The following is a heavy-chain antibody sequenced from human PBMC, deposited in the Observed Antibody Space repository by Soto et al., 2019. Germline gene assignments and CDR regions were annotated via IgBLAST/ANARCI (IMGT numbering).Heavy chain of an antibody. CDR1: GGTFSSYA. CDR3: ARDPADIAVAGTSSDY. J-gene: IGHJ4*02. V-gene: IGHV1-69*13. CDR2: IIPIFGTA. D-gene: IGHD6-19*01. Sequence: SVKVSCKASGGTFSSYAISWVRHAPGPGLEWMGGIIPIFGTANYAQKFQGRVTITADESTSTADMELSSLRSEDTAVYYCARDPADIAVAGTSSDYWGQGTLVTVSS.